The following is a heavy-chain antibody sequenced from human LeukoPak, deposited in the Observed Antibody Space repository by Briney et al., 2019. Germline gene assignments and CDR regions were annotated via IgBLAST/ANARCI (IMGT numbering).Heavy chain of an antibody. CDR2: ISYDGSNK. J-gene: IGHJ4*02. CDR3: ARGVYYDSSGYNPFDY. D-gene: IGHD3-22*01. Sequence: SLRLSCAASGFTFSSYAMHWVRQAPGKGLEWVAVISYDGSNKYNADSVKGRFTISRDNSKNTLYLQMNSLRAEDTAVYYCARGVYYDSSGYNPFDYWGQGTLVTVSS. CDR1: GFTFSSYA. V-gene: IGHV3-30*04.